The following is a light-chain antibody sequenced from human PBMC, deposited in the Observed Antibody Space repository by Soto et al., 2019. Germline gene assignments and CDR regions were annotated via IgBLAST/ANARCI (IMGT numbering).Light chain of an antibody. V-gene: IGLV1-44*01. Sequence: QAVVTQPPSASGTPGQRVTISCSGGSSNIGTNAVNWYQQLPGTAPKLLIYNNNQRPSGVPDRFSGSKSGTSASLAISGLQSEDEADYYCAPWDDSLNGYVFGTGTKLTVL. CDR3: APWDDSLNGYV. CDR1: SSNIGTNA. J-gene: IGLJ1*01. CDR2: NNN.